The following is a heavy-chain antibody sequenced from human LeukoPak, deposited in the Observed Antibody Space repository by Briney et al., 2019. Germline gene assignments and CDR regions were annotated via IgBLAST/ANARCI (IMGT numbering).Heavy chain of an antibody. V-gene: IGHV1-2*02. J-gene: IGHJ4*02. CDR1: GYTFTVYY. CDR2: INPNSGGT. CDR3: ARGTSDITMIVVVNYDY. Sequence: EASVTVSFRASGYTFTVYYMHWVRQAPGQGLEWMGWINPNSGGTNYAQKFQGRVTMTRDTSISTAYMELSRLRSDDTAVYYCARGTSDITMIVVVNYDYWGQGTLVTVSS. D-gene: IGHD3-22*01.